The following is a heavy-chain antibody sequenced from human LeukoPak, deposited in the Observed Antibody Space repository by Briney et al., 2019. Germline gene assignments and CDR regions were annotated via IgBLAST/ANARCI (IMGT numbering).Heavy chain of an antibody. J-gene: IGHJ5*02. Sequence: ASVKVSCKASGYTFTRYYMHWVRQAPGQGLEWMGRINPNSGGTNYAQKFQGRVTITRDTSISTAYMQLSRLRSDDTAVYYCARSLPDHYYDSSGYYGWFDPWGQGTLVTVSS. CDR1: GYTFTRYY. D-gene: IGHD3-22*01. CDR2: INPNSGGT. V-gene: IGHV1-2*06. CDR3: ARSLPDHYYDSSGYYGWFDP.